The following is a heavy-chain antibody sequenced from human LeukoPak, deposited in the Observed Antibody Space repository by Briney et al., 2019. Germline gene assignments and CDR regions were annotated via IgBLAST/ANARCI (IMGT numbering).Heavy chain of an antibody. CDR1: GYTFTGYY. J-gene: IGHJ4*02. CDR2: INPNSGGT. D-gene: IGHD6-19*01. CDR3: ARAQYSSGWYWGN. V-gene: IGHV1-2*02. Sequence: ASVKVSCKASGYTFTGYYMHWVRQAPGQGLEWMGWINPNSGGTNYAQKFQGRVTMTRDTSISTAYMELSRLRSDDTAVYYCARAQYSSGWYWGNWGQGTLVTVSS.